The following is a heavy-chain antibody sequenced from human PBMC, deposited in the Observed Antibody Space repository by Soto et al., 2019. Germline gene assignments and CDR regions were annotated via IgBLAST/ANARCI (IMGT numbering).Heavy chain of an antibody. CDR2: ISSSSSYI. V-gene: IGHV3-21*01. Sequence: PGGSLRLSCAASGFTFSSYSMNWVRQAPGKGLEWVSSISSSSSYIYYADSVKGRFTISRDNAKNSLYLQMTSLRAEDTAVYYCARPPPAAADAPLVLFDIWGQGTMVTVSS. D-gene: IGHD6-13*01. CDR1: GFTFSSYS. J-gene: IGHJ3*02. CDR3: ARPPPAAADAPLVLFDI.